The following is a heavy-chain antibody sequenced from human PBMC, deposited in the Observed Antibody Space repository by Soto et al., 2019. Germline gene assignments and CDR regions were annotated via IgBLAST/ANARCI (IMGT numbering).Heavy chain of an antibody. D-gene: IGHD2-2*01. V-gene: IGHV3-23*01. CDR1: GFTFSSHG. CDR2: FSSGGRT. Sequence: EVQLLESGGDLVQPGGSLRLSCAASGFTFSSHGMSWVRQAPGQGLEWVSTFSSGGRTDYADSVKGRFTISRDNSKTTVYLQMNGLRAEDTAVYFCAKRGCCGNTGCRHDFESWGQGTLVTVSS. J-gene: IGHJ4*02. CDR3: AKRGCCGNTGCRHDFES.